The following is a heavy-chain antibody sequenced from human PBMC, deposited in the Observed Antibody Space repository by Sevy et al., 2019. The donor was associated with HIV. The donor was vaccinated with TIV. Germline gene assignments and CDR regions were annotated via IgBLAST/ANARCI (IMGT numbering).Heavy chain of an antibody. J-gene: IGHJ4*02. D-gene: IGHD4-17*01. CDR1: GFTFSTYG. CDR3: ARDLEFYDYGDYGPAFMPDY. CDR2: IWFDESNT. V-gene: IGHV3-33*01. Sequence: GGSLRLSCAASGFTFSTYGMHWVRQAPGKGLEWVGVIWFDESNTYYADSVKGRFTISRDIAKNTLHLQMNSLRAEDTAVYYCARDLEFYDYGDYGPAFMPDYWGQGTLVTVSS.